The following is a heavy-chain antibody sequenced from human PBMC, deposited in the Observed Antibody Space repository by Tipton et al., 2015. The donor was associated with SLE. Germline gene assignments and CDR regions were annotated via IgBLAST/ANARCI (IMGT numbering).Heavy chain of an antibody. CDR2: IYHSGST. J-gene: IGHJ4*02. CDR3: TRDPYYYDSSGSPYSY. D-gene: IGHD3-22*01. CDR1: GFSLSRVFY. Sequence: GLVKPSETLSLTCVVSGFSLSRVFYWGWFRQPPGKGLEWIGSIYHSGSTYYNPSLKSRVTISVDTSKNQFSLKLNSVTAADTAVYYCTRDPYYYDSSGSPYSYWGQGTLVTVSS. V-gene: IGHV4-38-2*02.